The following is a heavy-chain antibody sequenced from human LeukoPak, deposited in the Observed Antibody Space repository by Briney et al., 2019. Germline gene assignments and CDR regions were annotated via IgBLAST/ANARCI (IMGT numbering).Heavy chain of an antibody. D-gene: IGHD3-3*01. V-gene: IGHV3-23*01. Sequence: GGSLRLSCAASGFSFSSYAMSWVRQAPGKGLEWVSGISGSGGDTNYAASVKGRFTISRDNSKNTLYLQMNSLRAEDTAVYYCARERQNKDFWSGGDYWGQGTLVTVSS. J-gene: IGHJ4*02. CDR3: ARERQNKDFWSGGDY. CDR1: GFSFSSYA. CDR2: ISGSGGDT.